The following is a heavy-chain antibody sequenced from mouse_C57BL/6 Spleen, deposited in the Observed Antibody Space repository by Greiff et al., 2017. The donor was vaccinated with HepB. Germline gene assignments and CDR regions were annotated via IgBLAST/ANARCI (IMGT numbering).Heavy chain of an antibody. Sequence: VQLQQSGAELVKPGASVKISCKASGYAFSSYWMNWVKQRPGKGLEWIGQIYPGDGDTNYNGKFKGKATLTADKSSSTAYMQLSSLTSADSAVYFCARWGDYDGFAYWGQGTLVTVSA. CDR3: ARWGDYDGFAY. J-gene: IGHJ3*01. CDR2: IYPGDGDT. D-gene: IGHD2-4*01. V-gene: IGHV1-80*01. CDR1: GYAFSSYW.